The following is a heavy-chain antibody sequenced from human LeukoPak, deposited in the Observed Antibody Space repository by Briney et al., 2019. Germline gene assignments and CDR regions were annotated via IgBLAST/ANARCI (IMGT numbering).Heavy chain of an antibody. CDR3: TRRSSGWYYY. Sequence: PGGSLRLSCAASGFTFSGSAMHWVRQASGKGLXXXXRIRSKANSYATAYAASVKGRFTISRDDSKNTAYLQMNSLKTEDTAVYYCTRRSSGWYYYWGQGTLVTVSS. J-gene: IGHJ4*02. CDR1: GFTFSGSA. V-gene: IGHV3-73*01. D-gene: IGHD6-19*01. CDR2: IRSKANSYAT.